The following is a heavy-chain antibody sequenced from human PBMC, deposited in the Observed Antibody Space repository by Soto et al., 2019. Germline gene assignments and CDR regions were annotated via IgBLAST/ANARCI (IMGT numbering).Heavy chain of an antibody. J-gene: IGHJ4*02. CDR3: ARLGPLGFRPHFDY. D-gene: IGHD1-26*01. CDR2: INSDGSST. CDR1: GFTFSSYW. Sequence: GSLRLSCAASGFTFSSYWMHWVRQAPGKGLVWVSRINSDGSSTSYADSVKGRFTISRDNAKNTLYLQMNSLRAEDTAVYYCARLGPLGFRPHFDYWGQGTLVTVSS. V-gene: IGHV3-74*01.